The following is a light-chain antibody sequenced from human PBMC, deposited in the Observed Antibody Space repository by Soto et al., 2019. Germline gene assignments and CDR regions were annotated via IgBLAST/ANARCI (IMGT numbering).Light chain of an antibody. J-gene: IGLJ3*02. V-gene: IGLV3-21*02. CDR1: NIESKS. Sequence: SYELTQPPSVSVAPGQTARITCGGNNIESKSVHWYQQRPGQAPVLVIYVDSDRPSGVPDRFSGSKSGTSASLAISGLRSEDEADYYCAAWDDSLSAWVFGGGTKLTVL. CDR2: VDS. CDR3: AAWDDSLSAWV.